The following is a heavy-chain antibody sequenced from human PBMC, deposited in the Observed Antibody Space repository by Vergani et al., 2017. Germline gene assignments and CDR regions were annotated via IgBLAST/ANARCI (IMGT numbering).Heavy chain of an antibody. CDR2: ISWNSGSI. V-gene: IGHV3-9*03. D-gene: IGHD5-12*01. CDR3: AKDMGGYDYGPRDY. Sequence: EVQLVESGGGLVQPGRSLRLSCAASGFTFDDYAMHWVRQAPGKGLEWVSGISWNSGSIGYADSVKGRFTISRDNAKNSLYLQMNSLRAEYMALYYCAKDMGGYDYGPRDYWGQGTLVTVSS. J-gene: IGHJ4*02. CDR1: GFTFDDYA.